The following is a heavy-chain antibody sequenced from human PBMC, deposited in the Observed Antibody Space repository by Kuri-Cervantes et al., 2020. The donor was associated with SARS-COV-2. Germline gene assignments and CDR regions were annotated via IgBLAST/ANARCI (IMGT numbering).Heavy chain of an antibody. J-gene: IGHJ4*02. CDR2: IYYSGST. CDR1: GGSISSSSYY. CDR3: ASHSPSYYDFWSGYYDYFDY. D-gene: IGHD3-3*01. V-gene: IGHV4-39*01. Sequence: GSLRLSCTVSGGSISSSSYYWDWIRQPPGKGLEWIGSIYYSGSTYYNPSLKSRVTISVDTSKNQFSLKLSSVTAADTAVYYCASHSPSYYDFWSGYYDYFDYWGQGTLVTVSS.